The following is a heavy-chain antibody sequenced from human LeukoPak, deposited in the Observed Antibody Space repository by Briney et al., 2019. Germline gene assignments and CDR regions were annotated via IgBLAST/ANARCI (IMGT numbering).Heavy chain of an antibody. D-gene: IGHD6-19*01. J-gene: IGHJ4*02. Sequence: GGSLRLSCAASGFTFSSYSMNWVRQTPGKGLEWVSSFSSSSSYISYADSVKGRFTISRDNAKNSLYLQMNSLRAEDTAVYYCARATGWALDYCGQGSLVTVSS. CDR1: GFTFSSYS. V-gene: IGHV3-21*01. CDR3: ARATGWALDY. CDR2: FSSSSSYI.